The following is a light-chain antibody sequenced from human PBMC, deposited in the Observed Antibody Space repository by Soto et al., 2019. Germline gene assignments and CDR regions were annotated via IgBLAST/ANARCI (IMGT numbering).Light chain of an antibody. V-gene: IGLV4-69*01. CDR2: VNSGGSH. J-gene: IGLJ7*01. Sequence: QSVLTQSPSASASLGASVKLTCTLSSGHSNYAIAWHQQQPEKGPRYLMKVNSGGSHIKGDGIPDRFSGSSSGAERYLFISSLQSEDEADYYCQTWGTGSAIVVFGGG. CDR3: QTWGTGSAIVV. CDR1: SGHSNYA.